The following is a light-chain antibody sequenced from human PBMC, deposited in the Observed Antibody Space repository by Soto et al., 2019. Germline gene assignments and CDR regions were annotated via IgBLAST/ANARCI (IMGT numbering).Light chain of an antibody. CDR3: CSYGRGGLNYV. V-gene: IGLV2-14*01. J-gene: IGLJ1*01. CDR2: DVS. Sequence: QSALTQPASVSGSPGQSITISCSGTSSDVGGLNKVSWYQQYPGKVPKLLIYDVSNRPSGISSRFSVSKSGNTASLTIANLQTEDEADYYCCSYGRGGLNYVLGTGTKLTV. CDR1: SSDVGGLNK.